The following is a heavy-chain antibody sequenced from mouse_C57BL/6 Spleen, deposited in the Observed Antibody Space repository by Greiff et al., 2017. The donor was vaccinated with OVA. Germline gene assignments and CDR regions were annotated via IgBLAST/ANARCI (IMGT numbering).Heavy chain of an antibody. D-gene: IGHD1-1*01. J-gene: IGHJ2*01. CDR2: INPNNGGT. Sequence: VQLQQSGPELVKPGASVKISCKASGYTFTDYYMNWVKQSHGKSLEWIGDINPNNGGTSYNQKFKGKATLTVDKSSSTAYMELRSLTSEDSAVYYCARRILRSYYFDYWGQGTTLTVSS. CDR3: ARRILRSYYFDY. V-gene: IGHV1-26*01. CDR1: GYTFTDYY.